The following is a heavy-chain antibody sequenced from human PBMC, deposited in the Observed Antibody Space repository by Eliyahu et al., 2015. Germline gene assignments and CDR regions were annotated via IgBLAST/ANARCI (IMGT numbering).Heavy chain of an antibody. CDR3: AILPHSSSWFDY. V-gene: IGHV4-34*01. J-gene: IGHJ4*02. CDR2: INHSGST. Sequence: QVQLQQWGAGLLKPSETLSLTCAIYGGSFSGYYWSWIRQPPGKGLEWIGEINHSGSTNYNPSLKSRVTISVDTSKNQFSLKLSSVTAADTAVYYCAILPHSSSWFDYWGQGTLVTVSS. CDR1: GGSFSGYY. D-gene: IGHD6-13*01.